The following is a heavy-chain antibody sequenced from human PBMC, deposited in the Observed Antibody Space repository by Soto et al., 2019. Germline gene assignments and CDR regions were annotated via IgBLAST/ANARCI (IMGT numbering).Heavy chain of an antibody. J-gene: IGHJ4*02. Sequence: SQTLSLTCAISGDSVSSNSAAWNWIRQSPSRGLEWLGRTYYRSRWYNDHAVSVKSRITINPDTSKNQFSLQLNSVTPEDTAVYYCARVLHRSSWLDFDYWGQGTLVTVSS. CDR3: ARVLHRSSWLDFDY. CDR2: TYYRSRWYN. V-gene: IGHV6-1*01. CDR1: GDSVSSNSAA. D-gene: IGHD6-13*01.